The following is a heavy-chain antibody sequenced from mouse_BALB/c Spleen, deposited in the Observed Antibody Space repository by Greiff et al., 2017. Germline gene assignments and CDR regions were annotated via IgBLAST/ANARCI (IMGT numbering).Heavy chain of an antibody. V-gene: IGHV1S81*02. CDR2: INPSNGGT. Sequence: VQLQQSGAELVKPGASVKLSCKASGYTFTSYYMYWVKQRPGQGLEWIGGINPSNGGTNFNEKFKSKATLTVDKSSSTAYMQLSSLTSEDSAVYYCTRQRDYGSAWFAYWGQGTLVTVSA. CDR1: GYTFTSYY. D-gene: IGHD1-1*01. J-gene: IGHJ3*01. CDR3: TRQRDYGSAWFAY.